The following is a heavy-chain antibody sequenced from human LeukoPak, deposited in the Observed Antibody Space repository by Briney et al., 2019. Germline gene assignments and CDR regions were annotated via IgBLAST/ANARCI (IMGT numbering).Heavy chain of an antibody. CDR2: ISGSGGST. CDR1: GFTFSSYA. CDR3: AREHHDFWSGYYRDFDY. J-gene: IGHJ4*02. Sequence: GGSLRLSCAASGFTFSSYAMSWVRQAPGKGLEWVSAISGSGGSTYYADSVKGRFTISRDNSKNTLYLQMNSLRAEDTAVYYCAREHHDFWSGYYRDFDYWGQGTLVTVSS. D-gene: IGHD3-3*01. V-gene: IGHV3-23*01.